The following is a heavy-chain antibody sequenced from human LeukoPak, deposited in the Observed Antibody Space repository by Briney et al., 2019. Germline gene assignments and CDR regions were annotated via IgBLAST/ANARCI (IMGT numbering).Heavy chain of an antibody. V-gene: IGHV1-2*02. Sequence: GASVKVSCKASGYTFTGYYMHWVRQAPGQGLEWMGWINPNSGGTNYAQKFQGRVTMTRDTSISTAYMELSRLRSDDTAVYYCARGLMAGTFEGFDYWGQGTLVTVSS. J-gene: IGHJ4*02. D-gene: IGHD6-19*01. CDR1: GYTFTGYY. CDR2: INPNSGGT. CDR3: ARGLMAGTFEGFDY.